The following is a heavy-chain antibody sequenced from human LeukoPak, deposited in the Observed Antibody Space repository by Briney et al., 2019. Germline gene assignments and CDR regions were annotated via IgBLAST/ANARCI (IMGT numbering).Heavy chain of an antibody. CDR3: ARWASISREPGGCFDH. CDR2: FCLGRDT. V-gene: IGHV4-38-2*02. J-gene: IGHJ4*02. Sequence: PSETLSLTCTVSGDSVTNDFFWGWVRQPPGKELEWIGSFCLGRDTYYRPSLKSRVTISVDTSKNQFSLNLNSVTAADTAVYYCARWASISREPGGCFDHWGQGTLVTVSS. CDR1: GDSVTNDFF. D-gene: IGHD1-14*01.